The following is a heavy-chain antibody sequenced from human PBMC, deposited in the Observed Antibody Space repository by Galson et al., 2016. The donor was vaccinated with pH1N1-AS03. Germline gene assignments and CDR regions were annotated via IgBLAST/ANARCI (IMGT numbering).Heavy chain of an antibody. CDR1: GFTFSDSA. Sequence: SLRPSCAASGFTFSDSAMSLVRQAPGKGLEWVSLISASGDNTYYADSVKGRFTISRDSSRNTLYPQINSLTAEDTALYYCAKDIQVSYWGQGTLVAGSS. CDR2: ISASGDNT. J-gene: IGHJ4*02. CDR3: AKDIQVSY. V-gene: IGHV3-23*01. D-gene: IGHD5-18*01.